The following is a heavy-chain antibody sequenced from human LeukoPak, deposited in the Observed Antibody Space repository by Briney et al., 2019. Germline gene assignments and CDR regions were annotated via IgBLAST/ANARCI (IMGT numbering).Heavy chain of an antibody. D-gene: IGHD3-16*01. CDR1: GGSTSSDY. Sequence: SETLSLTCTVSGGSTSSDYWSWIRQSPGKGLEWVGYVYNSGDTGKNPSLKSRVTILLDTSKNQCSLKLTSVSAAGTAVYYCARLKLGAYFDLWGRGTLVTVSS. CDR3: ARLKLGAYFDL. CDR2: VYNSGDT. V-gene: IGHV4-59*08. J-gene: IGHJ2*01.